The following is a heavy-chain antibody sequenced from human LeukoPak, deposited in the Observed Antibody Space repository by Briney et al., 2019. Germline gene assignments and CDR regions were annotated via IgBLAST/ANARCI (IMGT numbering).Heavy chain of an antibody. V-gene: IGHV3-20*04. CDR3: ARDGTTYYFDY. D-gene: IGHD2/OR15-2a*01. J-gene: IGHJ4*02. CDR1: GSTFDDYG. Sequence: GGSLRLSCAASGSTFDDYGMSWVRQGPGKGLEWVSGINWNGGSIGYADSVKGRFTISRDNAKNSLYLQMNSLRAEDTAVYYCARDGTTYYFDYWGQGTLVTVSS. CDR2: INWNGGSI.